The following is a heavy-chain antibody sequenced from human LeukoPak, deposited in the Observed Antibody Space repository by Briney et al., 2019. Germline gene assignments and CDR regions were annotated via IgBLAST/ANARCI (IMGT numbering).Heavy chain of an antibody. CDR2: IKQDGSEK. J-gene: IGHJ4*02. V-gene: IGHV3-7*01. CDR3: ARGDEGATVFDY. CDR1: GFTFSTYW. D-gene: IGHD1-26*01. Sequence: GGSLRLSCAASGFTFSTYWMSWVRQASGKGLEWVANIKQDGSEKYYVDSVKGRFTISRDNAKNSLYLQMNSLRAEDTAVYYCARGDEGATVFDYWGQGTLVTVSS.